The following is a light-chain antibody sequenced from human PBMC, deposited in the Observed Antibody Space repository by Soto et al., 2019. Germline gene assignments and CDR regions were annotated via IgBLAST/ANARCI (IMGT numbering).Light chain of an antibody. CDR3: LQYNDWPPRYT. Sequence: EIVLTQSPATLSVSPGERATLSCRASQSISRNLAWYQQKPGQAPTVIIYDASTRATGIPATFSGSGSGTDFTLTISSLQSEDFAVYYCLQYNDWPPRYTFGQGTKLEIK. V-gene: IGKV3-15*01. CDR1: QSISRN. CDR2: DAS. J-gene: IGKJ2*01.